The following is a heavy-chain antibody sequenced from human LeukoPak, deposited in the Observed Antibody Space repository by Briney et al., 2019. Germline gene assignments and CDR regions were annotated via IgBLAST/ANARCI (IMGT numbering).Heavy chain of an antibody. D-gene: IGHD3-10*01. CDR3: ARDTRLGDYYGSEGLY. Sequence: GGSLRLSCAASGFTFSSYDMHWVRQAPGKGLEWLAVISYDESNKYYADSVKGRFTISRDNSKNTLYLQMNSLRAEDTAVYYCARDTRLGDYYGSEGLYWGQGTLVTVSS. CDR2: ISYDESNK. V-gene: IGHV3-30*03. CDR1: GFTFSSYD. J-gene: IGHJ4*02.